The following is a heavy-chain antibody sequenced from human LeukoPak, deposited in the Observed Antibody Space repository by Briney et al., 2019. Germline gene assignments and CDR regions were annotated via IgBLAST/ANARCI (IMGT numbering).Heavy chain of an antibody. CDR1: GFTFSSYS. J-gene: IGHJ6*04. V-gene: IGHV3-21*01. D-gene: IGHD2-2*01. CDR2: ISSSSSYI. Sequence: GGSLRLSCAASGFTFSSYSMNWVRQAPGKGLEWVSSISSSSSYIYYADSVKGRFTTSRDNAKNLLYLQMNSLRAEDTAVYYCASYCSSTSCSGYYGMDVWGKGTTVTVSS. CDR3: ASYCSSTSCSGYYGMDV.